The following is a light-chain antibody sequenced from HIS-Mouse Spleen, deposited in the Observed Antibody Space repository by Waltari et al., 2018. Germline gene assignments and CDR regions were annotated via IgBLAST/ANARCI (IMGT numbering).Light chain of an antibody. CDR1: QSVSSN. CDR3: QQRRGT. CDR2: DAS. Sequence: EIVLTQSPATLSLSPGERATLSCRASQSVSSNLAWYQQKPGQAPRLLIYDASNRGTGIPARFSGSGSGTDFTLTISSLEPEDFAVYYCQQRRGTFGPGTKVDIK. J-gene: IGKJ3*01. V-gene: IGKV3-11*01.